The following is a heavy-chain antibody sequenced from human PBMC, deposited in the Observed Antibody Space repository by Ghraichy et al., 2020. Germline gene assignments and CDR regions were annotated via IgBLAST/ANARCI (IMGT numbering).Heavy chain of an antibody. V-gene: IGHV3-30*04. D-gene: IGHD3-22*01. Sequence: GGSPRLSCAASGFTFSSYAMHWVRQAPGKGLEWVAVISYDGSNKYYADSVKGRFTISRDNSKNTLYLHMNSLRAEDTAVYYCARGGYYDSSGYYTGLGYWGQGTLVTVSS. J-gene: IGHJ4*02. CDR2: ISYDGSNK. CDR3: ARGGYYDSSGYYTGLGY. CDR1: GFTFSSYA.